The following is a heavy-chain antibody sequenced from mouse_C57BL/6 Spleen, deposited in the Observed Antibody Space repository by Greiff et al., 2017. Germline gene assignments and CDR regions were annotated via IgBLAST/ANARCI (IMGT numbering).Heavy chain of an antibody. Sequence: QVQLQQSGPELVKPGASVKISCKASGYAFTSSWMNWVKQRPGTGLEWIGRIYPGDGDTNYNGKFKGKATLTADQSSSTAYMQLSSLTSEDSAVYYCARYYNGYPWFAYWSQGTLVTVSA. CDR3: ARYYNGYPWFAY. D-gene: IGHD2-3*01. J-gene: IGHJ3*01. V-gene: IGHV1-82*01. CDR1: GYAFTSSW. CDR2: IYPGDGDT.